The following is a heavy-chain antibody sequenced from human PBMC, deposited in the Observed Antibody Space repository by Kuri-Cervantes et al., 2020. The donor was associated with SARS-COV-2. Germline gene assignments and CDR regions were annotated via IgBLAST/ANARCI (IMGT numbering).Heavy chain of an antibody. J-gene: IGHJ4*02. CDR2: ITSRSTI. D-gene: IGHD3-22*01. V-gene: IGHV3-69-1*01. Sequence: GESLKISCAASGFTFSDYYMNWVRQAPGKGLEWVSCITSRSTIYDADSLKGRFTISRDNAKNSLYLQMNSLRAEDTAVYYCARGRYDFDYWGQGTLVTVSS. CDR1: GFTFSDYY. CDR3: ARGRYDFDY.